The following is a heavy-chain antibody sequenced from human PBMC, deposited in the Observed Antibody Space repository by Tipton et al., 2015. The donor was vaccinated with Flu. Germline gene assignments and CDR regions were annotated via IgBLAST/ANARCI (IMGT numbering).Heavy chain of an antibody. V-gene: IGHV3-7*01. J-gene: IGHJ5*02. CDR3: SISLNS. CDR2: INQGGSER. CDR1: SFTFSSYW. Sequence: SLRLSCTASSFTFSSYWMDWVRQAPGKGLEWVANINQGGSERYHVDSVKGRFTISRDNAKRSLYLQLDSLRAEDTGVYYCSISLNSWGQGTLVTVSS.